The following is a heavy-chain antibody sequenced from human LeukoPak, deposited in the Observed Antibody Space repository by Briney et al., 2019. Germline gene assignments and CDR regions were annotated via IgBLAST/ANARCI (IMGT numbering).Heavy chain of an antibody. Sequence: GESLKISCKGSGYSFPNYWIGWVRQMPGKGLEWMGIIYPGDSHTRYSPSFQDQVTISVDKSISTAYLQCSSLKASDTAMYWARGPYANTSSATLVSYNWFDPWGQGSLVTVSS. J-gene: IGHJ5*02. CDR3: RGPYANTSSATLVSYNWFDP. V-gene: IGHV5-51*01. CDR2: IYPGDSHT. CDR1: GYSFPNYW. D-gene: IGHD6-6*01.